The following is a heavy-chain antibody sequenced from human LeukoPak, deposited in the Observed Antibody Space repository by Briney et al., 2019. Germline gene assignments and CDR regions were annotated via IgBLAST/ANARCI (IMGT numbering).Heavy chain of an antibody. D-gene: IGHD3-3*01. J-gene: IGHJ4*02. CDR2: INSDGSST. V-gene: IGHV3-74*01. CDR3: ARDLGNDYDFWSGYYTFDY. CDR1: GFTFDDYA. Sequence: GGSLRLSCAASGFTFDDYAMHWVRQAPGKGLVWVSRINSDGSSTSYADSVKGRFTISRENAKNTLYLQMNSLRAEDTAVYYCARDLGNDYDFWSGYYTFDYWGQGTLVTVSS.